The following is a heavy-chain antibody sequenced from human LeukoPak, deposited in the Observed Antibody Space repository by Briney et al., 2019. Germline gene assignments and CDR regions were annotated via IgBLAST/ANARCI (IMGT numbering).Heavy chain of an antibody. J-gene: IGHJ3*01. CDR3: ARELSGDYHLLGP. CDR1: GYTLTSYY. Sequence: ASVKVSCKASGYTLTSYYMHWVRQAPGQGLEWMGIINPSGGSTSYAQKFQGRVTMTRDTSTSTVYMELSSLRSEDTAVYYCARELSGDYHLLGPWGQGTMVTVSS. V-gene: IGHV1-46*01. CDR2: INPSGGST. D-gene: IGHD3/OR15-3a*01.